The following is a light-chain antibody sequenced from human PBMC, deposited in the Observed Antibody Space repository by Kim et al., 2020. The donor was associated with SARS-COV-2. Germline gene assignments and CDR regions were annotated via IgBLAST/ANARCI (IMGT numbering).Light chain of an antibody. CDR1: SSNVGLHF. Sequence: GQRVTSSCTGSSSNVGLHFVNWYQKRQGTAPKVFIYNDYQRPSGVPDRFSGSRSGTSASLAISGLQSEDEADYYCATWDVSLNGWVFGGGTQLTVL. CDR3: ATWDVSLNGWV. V-gene: IGLV1-44*01. CDR2: NDY. J-gene: IGLJ3*02.